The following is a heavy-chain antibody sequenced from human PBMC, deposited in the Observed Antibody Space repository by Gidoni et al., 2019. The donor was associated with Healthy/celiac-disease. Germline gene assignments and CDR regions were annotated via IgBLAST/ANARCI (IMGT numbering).Heavy chain of an antibody. D-gene: IGHD6-6*01. CDR2: IYYSGST. J-gene: IGHJ3*02. CDR1: GGSISSSRYY. Sequence: LQLQEPGPGLVKHSDTLSITCTVTGGSISSSRYYWGWLRNPPGKGLEWIGSIYYSGSTYDNPSLESRVTISVDTSRSQCSLRRSSVTAADTAGYYCARQGLFVALDAFDIWGQGTMVTVSS. V-gene: IGHV4-39*01. CDR3: ARQGLFVALDAFDI.